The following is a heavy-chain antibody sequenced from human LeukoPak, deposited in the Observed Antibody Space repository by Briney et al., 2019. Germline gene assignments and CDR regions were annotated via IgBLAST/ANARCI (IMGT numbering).Heavy chain of an antibody. J-gene: IGHJ6*02. V-gene: IGHV3-30-3*01. D-gene: IGHD3-9*01. Sequence: GGSLRLSCAASGFTFSSYAMHWVRQAPDKGLEWVAVISYDGSNKYYADSVKGRFTISRDNSKNTLYLQMNSLRAEDTAVYYCTRDLMDYDVSTGLHHYYMDVWGQGTTVTVSS. CDR1: GFTFSSYA. CDR2: ISYDGSNK. CDR3: TRDLMDYDVSTGLHHYYMDV.